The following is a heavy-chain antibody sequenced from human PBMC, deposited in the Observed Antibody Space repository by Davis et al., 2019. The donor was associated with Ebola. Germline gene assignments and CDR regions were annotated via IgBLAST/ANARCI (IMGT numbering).Heavy chain of an antibody. J-gene: IGHJ6*02. CDR3: ARQPRSTRSPEYYHGLDV. Sequence: PSNLLAPTFPPVRGPTSIHSSSWFRQSPGQGLEWIGSIFYTGSTNLNPSLRSRVTLSVDRPKNQFSLNLTSVTAADTAVYFCARQPRSTRSPEYYHGLDVWGQGTTVVVSS. CDR2: IFYTGST. D-gene: IGHD3-16*01. CDR1: RGPTSIHS. V-gene: IGHV4-59*11.